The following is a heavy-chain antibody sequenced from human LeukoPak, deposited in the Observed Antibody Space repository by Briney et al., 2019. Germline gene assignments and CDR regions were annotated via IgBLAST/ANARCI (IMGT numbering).Heavy chain of an antibody. J-gene: IGHJ4*02. CDR2: INQDGSEK. D-gene: IGHD6-6*01. CDR1: GFTFSGYW. Sequence: QPGGSLRLSCAASGFTFSGYWMSWVRQAPGKGLEWVANINQDGSEKYYVDSVKGRFTISRDNAKSSLYLQMNSLRAEDTAVYYCARGGSPYDYWGQGTLVNVSS. CDR3: ARGGSPYDY. V-gene: IGHV3-7*01.